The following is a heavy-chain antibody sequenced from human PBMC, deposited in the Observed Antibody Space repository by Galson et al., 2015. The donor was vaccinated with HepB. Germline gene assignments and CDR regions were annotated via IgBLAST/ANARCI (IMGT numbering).Heavy chain of an antibody. CDR1: GYTFTSYY. CDR2: INPSGGST. J-gene: IGHJ4*02. D-gene: IGHD3-22*01. V-gene: IGHV1-46*01. Sequence: SVKVSCKASGYTFTSYYMHWVRQAPGQGLEWMGIINPSGGSTSYAQKFQGRVTITRDTSASTAYMELSSLRSEDTAVYYCARATYYYDSSGYSTLFDYWGQGTLVTVSS. CDR3: ARATYYYDSSGYSTLFDY.